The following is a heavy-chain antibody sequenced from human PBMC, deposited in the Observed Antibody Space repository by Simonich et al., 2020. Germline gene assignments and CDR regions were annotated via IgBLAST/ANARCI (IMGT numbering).Heavy chain of an antibody. V-gene: IGHV1-2*02. D-gene: IGHD5-12*01. CDR3: ARDRSGYDQHHFDY. CDR2: INPNSGGK. CDR1: GYTFTGYY. Sequence: QVQLVQSGAEVKKPGASVKVSCKASGYTFTGYYMHWVRQAPGKGLEWMGWINPNSGGKNYAQKFQGRGTMTRDTSISTAYMELSRLRSDDTAVYYCARDRSGYDQHHFDYWGQGTLVTVSS. J-gene: IGHJ4*02.